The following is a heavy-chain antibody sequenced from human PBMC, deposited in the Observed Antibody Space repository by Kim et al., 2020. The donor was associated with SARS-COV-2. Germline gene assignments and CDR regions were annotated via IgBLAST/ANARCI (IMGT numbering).Heavy chain of an antibody. CDR1: GGSISSYY. CDR3: ARTRGYSGYDYPFYYYYGMDV. J-gene: IGHJ6*02. CDR2: IYYSGST. Sequence: SETLSLTCTVSGGSISSYYWSWIRQPPGKGLEWIGYIYYSGSTNYNPSLKSRVTISVDTSKNQFSLKLSSVTAADTAVYYCARTRGYSGYDYPFYYYYGMDVWGPGPAVTVSS. V-gene: IGHV4-59*13. D-gene: IGHD5-12*01.